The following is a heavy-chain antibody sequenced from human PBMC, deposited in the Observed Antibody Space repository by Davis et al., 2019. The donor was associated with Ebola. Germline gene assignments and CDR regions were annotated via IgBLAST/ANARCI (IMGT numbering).Heavy chain of an antibody. CDR2: ISYDGSNK. CDR3: AKGGYSSTWHYWYFDL. J-gene: IGHJ2*01. V-gene: IGHV3-30*19. CDR1: GFTSSSYG. Sequence: GGSLRPSCAASGFTSSSYGTHWVRQAPGKGLEWVAVISYDGSNKYYADSVKGRFTISRDNSKNTLSLQMNSLRPEDTAVLYCAKGGYSSTWHYWYFDLWGRGTLVTVSS. D-gene: IGHD6-13*01.